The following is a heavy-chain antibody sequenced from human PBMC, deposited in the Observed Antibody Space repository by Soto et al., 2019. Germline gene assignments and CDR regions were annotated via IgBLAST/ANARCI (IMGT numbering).Heavy chain of an antibody. CDR2: ISYDGSNK. V-gene: IGHV3-30*18. CDR1: GFTFSSYG. CDR3: AKDATTVTTWDYYYGMDV. Sequence: GGSLRLSCAASGFTFSSYGMHWVRQAPGKGLEWVAVISYDGSNKYYADSVKGRFTISRDNSKNTLYLQMNSLRAEDTAVYYCAKDATTVTTWDYYYGMDVWGQGTTVTVSS. D-gene: IGHD4-17*01. J-gene: IGHJ6*02.